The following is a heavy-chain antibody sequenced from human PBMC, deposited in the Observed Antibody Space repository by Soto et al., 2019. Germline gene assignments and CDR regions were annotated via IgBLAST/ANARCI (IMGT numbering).Heavy chain of an antibody. D-gene: IGHD6-13*01. CDR2: IYYSGST. J-gene: IGHJ6*02. V-gene: IGHV4-31*03. Sequence: QVQLQESGPGLVKPSQTLSLTCTVSGGSISSGGYYWSWIRQHPGKGLEWIGYIYYSGSTYYNPSLKSRVTKPVDTSKNQCSLKLSSVTAADTAVYYCARDSGYSSSWKPYYYYYGMDVWGQGTTVTVSS. CDR1: GGSISSGGYY. CDR3: ARDSGYSSSWKPYYYYYGMDV.